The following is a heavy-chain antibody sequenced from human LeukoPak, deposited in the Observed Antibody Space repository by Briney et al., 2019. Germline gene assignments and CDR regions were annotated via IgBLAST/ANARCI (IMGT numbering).Heavy chain of an antibody. CDR2: ISSNGGST. CDR1: GFTFSSYA. J-gene: IGHJ4*02. D-gene: IGHD5-18*01. Sequence: PGGSLRLSCAASGFTFSSYAMHWVRQAPGKGLEYVSAISSNGGSTYYANSVKGRFTISRDNSKNTLYLQVGSLRAEDMAVYYCVLSDTAMVGNDYWGQGTLVTVSS. CDR3: VLSDTAMVGNDY. V-gene: IGHV3-64*01.